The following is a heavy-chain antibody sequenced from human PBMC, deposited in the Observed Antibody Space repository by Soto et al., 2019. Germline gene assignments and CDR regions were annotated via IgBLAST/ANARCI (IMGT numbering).Heavy chain of an antibody. CDR1: GFTFSSYG. CDR2: ISYDGSNK. V-gene: IGHV3-30*18. Sequence: GGSLRLSCAASGFTFSSYGMHWVRQAPGKGLEWVAVISYDGSNKYYADSVKGRFTISRDNSKNTLYLQMNSLRAEDTAVYYCAKTTPSEYQLLWEYYYYGMDVWRQGTTVTVSS. J-gene: IGHJ6*02. D-gene: IGHD2-2*01. CDR3: AKTTPSEYQLLWEYYYYGMDV.